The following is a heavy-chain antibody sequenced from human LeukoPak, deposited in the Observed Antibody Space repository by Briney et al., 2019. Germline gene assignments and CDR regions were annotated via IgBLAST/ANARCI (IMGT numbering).Heavy chain of an antibody. J-gene: IGHJ4*02. V-gene: IGHV5-51*01. CDR1: GYSFTDFW. CDR2: TYPDDSDI. D-gene: IGHD6-13*01. CDR3: ARHYKQQLIDF. Sequence: GESLKISCKGSGYSFTDFWIGWVRQMPGKGLEWMGITYPDDSDIRHSPSFEGQVTISADKSISTAYLQWSSLKASDTAIYYCARHYKQQLIDFWGPGTLVTVSS.